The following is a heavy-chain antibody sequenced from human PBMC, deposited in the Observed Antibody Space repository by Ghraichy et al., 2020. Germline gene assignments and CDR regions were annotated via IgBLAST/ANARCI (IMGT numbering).Heavy chain of an antibody. CDR1: GFTFSNYW. J-gene: IGHJ4*02. Sequence: GGSLRLSCAASGFTFSNYWMSWVRQTPGKGLEWVANIKGDGSEKYYVDSVKGRFTISRDNAKTSLYLQMNSLRAEDTAVYYCARDCGGFSFVYWSQGTLVTVSS. CDR2: IKGDGSEK. D-gene: IGHD2-21*01. CDR3: ARDCGGFSFVY. V-gene: IGHV3-7*03.